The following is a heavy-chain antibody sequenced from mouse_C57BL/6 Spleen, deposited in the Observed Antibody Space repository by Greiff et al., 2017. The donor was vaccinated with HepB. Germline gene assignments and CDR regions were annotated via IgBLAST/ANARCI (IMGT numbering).Heavy chain of an antibody. D-gene: IGHD1-1*01. CDR2: ISDGGSYT. CDR3: ARNYYGSSYPLFDY. J-gene: IGHJ2*01. V-gene: IGHV5-4*03. Sequence: DVMLVESGGGLVKPGGSLKLSCAASGFTFSSYAMSWVRQTPEKRLEWVATISDGGSYTYYPDNVKGRFTISRDNAKNNLYLQMSHLKSEDTAMYYCARNYYGSSYPLFDYWGQGTTLTVSS. CDR1: GFTFSSYA.